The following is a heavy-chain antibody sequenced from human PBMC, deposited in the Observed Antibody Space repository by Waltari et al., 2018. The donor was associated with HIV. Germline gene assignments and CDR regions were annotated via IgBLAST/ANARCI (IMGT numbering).Heavy chain of an antibody. Sequence: QLQLQESGPGLMKPSETLSLTCTASGGSISSSNYYWGWIRQPPGKGLGGLGSIDDSGGTYVNPSRRSRVTISVDTSKNQFSLKVSSVTAADTAVYYCARPSKQRTPVSAFDIWGQGTMVTVSS. CDR1: GGSISSSNYY. D-gene: IGHD6-25*01. CDR3: ARPSKQRTPVSAFDI. CDR2: IDDSGGT. J-gene: IGHJ3*02. V-gene: IGHV4-39*01.